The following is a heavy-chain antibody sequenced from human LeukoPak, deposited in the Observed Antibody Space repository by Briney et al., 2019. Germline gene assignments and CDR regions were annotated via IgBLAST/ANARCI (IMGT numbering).Heavy chain of an antibody. CDR3: AKVPLQWVGATKKDIKTKFDY. J-gene: IGHJ4*01. Sequence: PGGSLRLSCAASGFTFSSYAMSWVRQAPGKGLEWVSAISGSGGSTYYADSVKGRFTNSRDNSKNTLYLQRNRLRAEDPAVYYCAKVPLQWVGATKKDIKTKFDYGGKGPLVPVPS. D-gene: IGHD1-26*01. CDR1: GFTFSSYA. CDR2: ISGSGGST. V-gene: IGHV3-23*01.